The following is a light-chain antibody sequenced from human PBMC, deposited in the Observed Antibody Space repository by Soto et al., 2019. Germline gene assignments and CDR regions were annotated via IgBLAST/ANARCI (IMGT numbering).Light chain of an antibody. CDR2: AAA. CDR1: ESVSSNN. V-gene: IGKV3-20*01. Sequence: EIVLTQSPGTLTLSPGERATLSCRASESVSSNNVAWYQQRPGQAPRLLIYAAASRATGVPDRFSGSGSGTDFTLTISRLGPEDFAVYFCQQYNSYFWTFGQGTKVEIK. CDR3: QQYNSYFWT. J-gene: IGKJ1*01.